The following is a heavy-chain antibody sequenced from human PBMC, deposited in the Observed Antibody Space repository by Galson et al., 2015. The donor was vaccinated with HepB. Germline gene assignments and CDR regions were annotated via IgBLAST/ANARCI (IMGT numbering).Heavy chain of an antibody. D-gene: IGHD3-9*01. CDR2: INPNRGGT. J-gene: IGHJ4*02. Sequence: SVKVSCKASGYTFAVSYIHWVRQAPGQGLEWMGRINPNRGGTSYAPKFQGRVTMTRDTSISTAYMELSRLTSDDTAAYYCARDAPYYDILTGPPDYWGQGTLVTVSS. CDR1: GYTFAVSY. V-gene: IGHV1-2*06. CDR3: ARDAPYYDILTGPPDY.